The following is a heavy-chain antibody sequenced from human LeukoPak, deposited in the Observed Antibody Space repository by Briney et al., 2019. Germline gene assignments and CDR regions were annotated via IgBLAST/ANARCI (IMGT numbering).Heavy chain of an antibody. CDR2: INHSGST. V-gene: IGHV4-34*01. D-gene: IGHD2-21*02. Sequence: PSETLSLTCAVYGGSFSPYYWSWIRQPPGKGLEWIGEINHSGSTNTQPSLKSRVTISVDTSKNQCSLRLSSVTAADKAVYYCARGGLYCGGDCYVDYWGQGTLVTVSS. J-gene: IGHJ4*02. CDR1: GGSFSPYY. CDR3: ARGGLYCGGDCYVDY.